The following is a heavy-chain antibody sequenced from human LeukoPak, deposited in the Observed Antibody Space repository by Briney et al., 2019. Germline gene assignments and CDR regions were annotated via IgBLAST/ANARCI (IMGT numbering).Heavy chain of an antibody. Sequence: GASVKVSCKASGYTFTSYGISWVRQAPGQGLEWMGIINPSGGSTSYAQKFQGRVTMTRDTSTSTVYMELSSLRSEDTAVYYCAARDSSGLDYWGQGTLVTVSS. D-gene: IGHD6-19*01. CDR1: GYTFTSYG. CDR2: INPSGGST. CDR3: AARDSSGLDY. J-gene: IGHJ4*02. V-gene: IGHV1-46*01.